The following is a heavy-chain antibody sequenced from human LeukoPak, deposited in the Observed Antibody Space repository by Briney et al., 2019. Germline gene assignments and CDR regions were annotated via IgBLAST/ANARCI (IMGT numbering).Heavy chain of an antibody. D-gene: IGHD6-25*01. CDR3: ARGPSSGQYVSPLDY. J-gene: IGHJ4*02. V-gene: IGHV4-59*01. CDR2: LYYSGTA. CDR1: GVSISSFS. Sequence: SETLSLTCTVSGVSISSFSWSWIRQSPGKRLEWIGYLYYSGTANYNPSLRSRVTISSDTSKNQFSLKLSSLTAADTAMYYCARGPSSGQYVSPLDYWGQGTLVTVSS.